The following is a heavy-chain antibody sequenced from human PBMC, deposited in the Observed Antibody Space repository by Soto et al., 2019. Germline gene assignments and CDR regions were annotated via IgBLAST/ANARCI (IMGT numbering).Heavy chain of an antibody. Sequence: GGSLRLSCAASGFTFSSYAMHWVRQAPGKGLEWVAVISYDGSNKYYADSVKGRFTISRDNSKNTLYLQMNSLRAEDTAVYYCARDILSGIFGLDYWGQGTLVTVSS. D-gene: IGHD3-3*01. V-gene: IGHV3-30-3*01. CDR3: ARDILSGIFGLDY. J-gene: IGHJ4*02. CDR1: GFTFSSYA. CDR2: ISYDGSNK.